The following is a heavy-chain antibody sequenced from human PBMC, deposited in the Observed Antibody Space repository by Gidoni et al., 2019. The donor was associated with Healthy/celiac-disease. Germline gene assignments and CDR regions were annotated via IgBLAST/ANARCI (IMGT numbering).Heavy chain of an antibody. J-gene: IGHJ4*02. CDR3: ARVGRGRDVDY. V-gene: IGHV4-61*02. CDR1: GGSISSGSYY. CDR2: IYTSGST. Sequence: QVQLQESGPGLVKPSQTLSLTCTVSGGSISSGSYYWSWIRQPAGKGLEWIGRIYTSGSTTYNPSLKSRVTISVDTSKNQFSLKLSSVTAADTAVYYCARVGRGRDVDYWGQGTLVTVSS. D-gene: IGHD1-26*01.